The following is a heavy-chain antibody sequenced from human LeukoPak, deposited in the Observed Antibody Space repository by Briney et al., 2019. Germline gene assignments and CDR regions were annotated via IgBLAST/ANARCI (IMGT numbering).Heavy chain of an antibody. D-gene: IGHD6-13*01. CDR2: VSPNSGDT. J-gene: IGHJ4*02. CDR3: ARRGAGGDFDS. CDR1: GYTFTNSY. Sequence: ASVKVSCKASGYTFTNSYLHWVRQAPGQGLEWMGCVSPNSGDTNYAQNFRGRVTMTRDTSISTAYMELSSLRSDDTAVYYCARRGAGGDFDSWGQGTLVTVSS. V-gene: IGHV1-2*02.